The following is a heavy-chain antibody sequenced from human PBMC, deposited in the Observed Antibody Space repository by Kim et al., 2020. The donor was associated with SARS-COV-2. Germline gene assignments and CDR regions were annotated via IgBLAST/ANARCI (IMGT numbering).Heavy chain of an antibody. J-gene: IGHJ6*02. CDR2: IKSKTDGGTT. Sequence: GGSLRLSCAASGFTFSNAWMSWVRQAPGKGLEWVGRIKSKTDGGTTDYAAPVKGRFTISRDESKNTLYLQMNSLKTEDTAVYYCTTSQNGYSYGTYYYYGMDVWGPGTTVTVSS. D-gene: IGHD5-18*01. V-gene: IGHV3-15*01. CDR1: GFTFSNAW. CDR3: TTSQNGYSYGTYYYYGMDV.